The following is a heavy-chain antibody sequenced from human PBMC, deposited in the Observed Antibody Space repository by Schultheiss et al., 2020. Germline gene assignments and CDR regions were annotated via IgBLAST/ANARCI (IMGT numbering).Heavy chain of an antibody. J-gene: IGHJ6*02. CDR2: ISSSGSTI. D-gene: IGHD4-23*01. CDR1: GFTFSDHY. CDR3: ARLRLRWSTSEGMDV. Sequence: GGSLRLSCAVSGFTFSDHYMDWVRQVPGKGLEWVSYISSSGSTIYYADSVKGRFTISRDNAKNSLYLQMNSLRAEDTAVYYCARLRLRWSTSEGMDVWGQGTTVTVSS. V-gene: IGHV3-11*04.